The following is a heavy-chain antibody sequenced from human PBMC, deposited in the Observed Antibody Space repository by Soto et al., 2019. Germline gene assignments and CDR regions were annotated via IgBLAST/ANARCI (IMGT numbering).Heavy chain of an antibody. CDR1: GFTFSIYA. Sequence: EEQLLESGGCLVQPGGSLRLSCAASGFTFSIYAMSWVRQAPGKGLEWVSSMSASSGDTYYADSVKGRFTISRDNSKNTLFLQMDRLRAEDTAVYFCTKGRWELLWWGQGTLVTVSS. J-gene: IGHJ4*02. D-gene: IGHD1-26*01. CDR3: TKGRWELLW. V-gene: IGHV3-23*01. CDR2: MSASSGDT.